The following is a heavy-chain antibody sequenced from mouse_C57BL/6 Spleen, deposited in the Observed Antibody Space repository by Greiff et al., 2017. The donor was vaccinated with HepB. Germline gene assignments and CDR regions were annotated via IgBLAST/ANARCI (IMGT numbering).Heavy chain of an antibody. V-gene: IGHV1-82*01. Sequence: QVQLKQSGPELVKPGASVKISCKASGYAFSSSWMNWVKQRPGKGLEWIGRIYPGDGDTNYNGKFKGKATLTADKSSSTAYMQLSSLTSEDSAVYFCAREIYYDYDEGYFDYWGQGTTLTVSS. J-gene: IGHJ2*01. CDR2: IYPGDGDT. CDR1: GYAFSSSW. CDR3: AREIYYDYDEGYFDY. D-gene: IGHD2-4*01.